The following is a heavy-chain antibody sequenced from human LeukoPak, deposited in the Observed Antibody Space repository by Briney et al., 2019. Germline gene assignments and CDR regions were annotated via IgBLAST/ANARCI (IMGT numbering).Heavy chain of an antibody. CDR3: ARSGAAVGNAFDI. CDR2: ISSSSSYI. D-gene: IGHD2-2*01. J-gene: IGHJ3*02. Sequence: GGSLRLSCAASGFTFSSYEMNWVRQAPGKGLEWVSSISSSSSYIYYADSVKGRFTISRDNAKNSLYLQMNSLRAEDTAVYYCARSGAAVGNAFDIWGQGTMVTVSS. V-gene: IGHV3-21*01. CDR1: GFTFSSYE.